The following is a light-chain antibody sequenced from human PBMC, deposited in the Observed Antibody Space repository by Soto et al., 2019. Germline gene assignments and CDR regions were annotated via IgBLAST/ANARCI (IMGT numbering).Light chain of an antibody. CDR2: EVT. CDR3: TSWTTNNIPCV. J-gene: IGLJ1*01. V-gene: IGLV2-14*03. CDR1: SSDVGGYNY. Sequence: QSVLTQPASVSGSPGQSISLSCTGSSSDVGGYNYVSWYQQHPGEAPKLLIYEVTHRPSGVSDRFSGSKSGSTASLTISGLQTDDEADYYCTSWTTNNIPCVFGTGTKVTVL.